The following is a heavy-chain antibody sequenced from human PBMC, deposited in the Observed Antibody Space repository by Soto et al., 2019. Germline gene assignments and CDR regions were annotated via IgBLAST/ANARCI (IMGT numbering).Heavy chain of an antibody. CDR3: ARDRGDIAAAGTQFHYGMDV. J-gene: IGHJ6*02. Sequence: QVQLQESGPGLVKPSETLSLTCTVSGGSVSSGSYYWSWIRQPPGKGLEWIGYISYSGSTNYNPSLKSRVTISVDTSKNQFSLKLSSVTAADTAVYYCARDRGDIAAAGTQFHYGMDVWGQGTTVTVSS. V-gene: IGHV4-61*01. CDR1: GGSVSSGSYY. D-gene: IGHD6-13*01. CDR2: ISYSGST.